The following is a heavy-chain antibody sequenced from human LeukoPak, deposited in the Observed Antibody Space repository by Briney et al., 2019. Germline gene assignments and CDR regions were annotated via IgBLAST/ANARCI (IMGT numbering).Heavy chain of an antibody. Sequence: SETLSLTCTVSGGSISSYYWSWIRQPPGKGLEWVGYIYYSGSTNYNPSLKSRVTISVDTSKNQFSLKLSSVTAADAAVYYCARGAKQLELRGWFDHWGQGTLVTVSS. D-gene: IGHD1-7*01. J-gene: IGHJ5*02. CDR3: ARGAKQLELRGWFDH. CDR2: IYYSGST. CDR1: GGSISSYY. V-gene: IGHV4-59*01.